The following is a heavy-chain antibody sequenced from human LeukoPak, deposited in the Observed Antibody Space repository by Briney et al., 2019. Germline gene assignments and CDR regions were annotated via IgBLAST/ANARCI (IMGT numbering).Heavy chain of an antibody. CDR2: INPNSGGT. Sequence: ASVKVSCKASGYTFTGYYMHWVRQAPGQGLEWMGWINPNSGGTNYAQKFQGRVTMTRDTSISTAYMELNRLRSDDTAVYYCARDKRSSGWAAGYWGQGTLVTVSS. D-gene: IGHD6-19*01. J-gene: IGHJ4*02. V-gene: IGHV1-2*02. CDR1: GYTFTGYY. CDR3: ARDKRSSGWAAGY.